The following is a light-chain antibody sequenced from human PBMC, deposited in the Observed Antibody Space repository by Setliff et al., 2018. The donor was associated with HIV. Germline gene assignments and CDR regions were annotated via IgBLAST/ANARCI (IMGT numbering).Light chain of an antibody. V-gene: IGLV2-23*02. CDR2: EVS. J-gene: IGLJ1*01. CDR1: SSDVGSYNL. CDR3: CSYAGSSTYV. Sequence: QSALTQPASVSGSPGQSITISCTGTSSDVGSYNLVSWYQQHPGKAPKVMIYEVSKWPSGVSNRFSGSKSGITASLTISGLQAEDEAGYYCCSYAGSSTYVFGTGTKDTVL.